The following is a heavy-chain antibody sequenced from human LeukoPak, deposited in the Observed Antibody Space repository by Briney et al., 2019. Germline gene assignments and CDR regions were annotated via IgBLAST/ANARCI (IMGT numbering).Heavy chain of an antibody. D-gene: IGHD3-3*01. CDR1: GVSISSHY. CDR2: IYDSEST. Sequence: PSETLSLTCTVSGVSISSHYWSWVRQPPGKVLEWIGNIYDSESTHYKSSLKSRVTISVDTSKNQFSLRLRSVTAADTAVYYCARVLQNYYYLDVWGKGTTVTVSS. V-gene: IGHV4-59*11. CDR3: ARVLQNYYYLDV. J-gene: IGHJ6*03.